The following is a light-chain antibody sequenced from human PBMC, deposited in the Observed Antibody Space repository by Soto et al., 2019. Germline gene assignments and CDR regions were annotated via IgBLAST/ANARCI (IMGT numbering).Light chain of an antibody. CDR1: QNISSY. CDR3: QQYGSSPTT. J-gene: IGKJ1*01. V-gene: IGKV3-20*01. CDR2: GAS. Sequence: IVLTQSPATLSLSPGKTATLSCRASQNISSYLIWYQQRPGQAPGLLIHGASSRAAGVPDRFSGSGSGTDFTLTISRLEPEDFAVYYCQQYGSSPTTFGQGTKVDIK.